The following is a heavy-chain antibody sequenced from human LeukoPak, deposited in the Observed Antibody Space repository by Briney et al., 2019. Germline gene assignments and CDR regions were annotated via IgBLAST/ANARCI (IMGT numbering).Heavy chain of an antibody. D-gene: IGHD3-22*01. V-gene: IGHV3-33*08. J-gene: IGHJ4*02. CDR2: IWYDGSNK. CDR1: GFTFSSHG. CDR3: AREYPPRYYYDSSGYLDY. Sequence: GGSLRLSCAASGFTFSSHGMHGVRQAPGKGLEWVAGIWYDGSNKYYADSVKGRFTISRDNSKNTLYLQMNSLRAEDTAVYYCAREYPPRYYYDSSGYLDYWGQGTLVTVSS.